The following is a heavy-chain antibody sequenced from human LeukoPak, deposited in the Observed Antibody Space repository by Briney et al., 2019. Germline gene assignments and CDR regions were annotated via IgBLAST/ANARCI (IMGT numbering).Heavy chain of an antibody. D-gene: IGHD3-3*01. Sequence: TSEALSLTCTVSGDSINSYYWNWIRQPPGKGLEWIGYIHYSGSTTYNPSLKSRVTISVDTSKDQFSLKLSSVTAADTAVYYCAREGVVKGYFDYWARELWSPSPQ. V-gene: IGHV4-59*01. CDR3: AREGVVKGYFDY. CDR2: IHYSGST. CDR1: GDSINSYY. J-gene: IGHJ4*02.